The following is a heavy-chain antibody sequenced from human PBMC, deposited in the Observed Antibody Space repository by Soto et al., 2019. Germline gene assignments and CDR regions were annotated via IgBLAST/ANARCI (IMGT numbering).Heavy chain of an antibody. CDR2: ISWNSGSI. V-gene: IGHV3-9*01. CDR1: GFTFDDYA. Sequence: PGGSLRLTCAVSGFTFDDYAMHWVRQAPGKALEWVAGISWNSGSIDYADSVKGRFTISRTNAKNSLYLQMNSLRAEDTALYYCAKASSNVHDDFWSGSSFDYWGQGTLVTVSS. J-gene: IGHJ4*02. CDR3: AKASSNVHDDFWSGSSFDY. D-gene: IGHD3-3*01.